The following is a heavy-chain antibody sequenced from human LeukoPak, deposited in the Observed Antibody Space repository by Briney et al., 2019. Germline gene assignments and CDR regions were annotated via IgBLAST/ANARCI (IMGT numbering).Heavy chain of an antibody. CDR3: AKGGSGSSWYLDY. D-gene: IGHD6-13*01. V-gene: IGHV3-30*18. CDR1: GFTFSSYS. CDR2: ISYDGSNK. J-gene: IGHJ4*02. Sequence: PGGSLRLSCAASGFTFSSYSMNWVRQAPGKGLEWVAVISYDGSNKYYADSVKGRFTISRDNSKNTLYLQMNSLRAEDTAVYYCAKGGSGSSWYLDYWGQGTLVTVSS.